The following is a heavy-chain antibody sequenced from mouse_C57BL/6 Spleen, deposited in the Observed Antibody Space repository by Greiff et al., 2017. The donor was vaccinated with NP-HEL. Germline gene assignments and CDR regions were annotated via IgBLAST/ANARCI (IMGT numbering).Heavy chain of an antibody. CDR1: GFTFSDYY. CDR3: ARALRGYFDV. V-gene: IGHV5-16*01. Sequence: EVKLMESEGGLVQPGSSMKLSCTASGFTFSDYYMAWVRQVPEKGLEWVAIINYDGSSTYYLDSLKSRFIISRDNAKNILYLQMSSLKSEDTATYYCARALRGYFDVWGTGTTVTVSS. CDR2: INYDGSST. D-gene: IGHD1-1*01. J-gene: IGHJ1*03.